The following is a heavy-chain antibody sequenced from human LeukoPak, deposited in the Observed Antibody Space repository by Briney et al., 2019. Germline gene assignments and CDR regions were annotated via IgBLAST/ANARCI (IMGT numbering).Heavy chain of an antibody. CDR2: ISYDGSNK. CDR3: ARGGVIGY. V-gene: IGHV3-30-3*01. Sequence: GRSLRLSCAASGFTFSSYAMHWVRRAPGKGLEWVAVISYDGSNKYYADSVKGRFTISRDNSKNTLYLQMNSLRAEDTAVYYCARGGVIGYWGQGTLVTVSS. D-gene: IGHD3-16*01. CDR1: GFTFSSYA. J-gene: IGHJ4*02.